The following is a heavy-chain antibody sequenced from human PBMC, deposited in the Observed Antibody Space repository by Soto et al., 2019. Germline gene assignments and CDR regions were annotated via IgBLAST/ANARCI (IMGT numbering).Heavy chain of an antibody. CDR1: GFTFSSYG. D-gene: IGHD1-26*01. J-gene: IGHJ5*02. CDR3: ARSGGKEGWFDL. V-gene: IGHV3-33*01. CDR2: IWYDGSNK. Sequence: GGSLRLSCAASGFTFSSYGMHWVRQAPGKGLEWVAVIWYDGSNKYYADSVKGRFTISRDNSKNTLYLQMNSLRAEDTAVYYCARSGGKEGWFDLWGEGTLVTVSS.